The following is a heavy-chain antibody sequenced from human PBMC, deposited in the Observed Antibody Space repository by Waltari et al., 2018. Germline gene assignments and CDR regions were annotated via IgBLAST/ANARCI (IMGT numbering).Heavy chain of an antibody. CDR2: INHSGST. Sequence: QVQLQQWGAGLLKPSETLSLTCAVYGGSSSGYYWSWIRQPPGKGLEWIGEINHSGSTNYNPSLKSRVTISVDTSKNQFSLKLSSVTAADTAVYYCARVGSPTHLFYYSYMDVWGKGTTVTVSS. CDR1: GGSSSGYY. CDR3: ARVGSPTHLFYYSYMDV. V-gene: IGHV4-34*01. D-gene: IGHD3-10*01. J-gene: IGHJ6*03.